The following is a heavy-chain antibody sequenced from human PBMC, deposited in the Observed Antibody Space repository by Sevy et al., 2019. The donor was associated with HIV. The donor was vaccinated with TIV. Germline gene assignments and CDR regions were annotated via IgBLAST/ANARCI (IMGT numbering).Heavy chain of an antibody. D-gene: IGHD3-3*01. CDR3: ARDSAGFWSGYYVPFDY. CDR2: TYYRSKWYN. V-gene: IGHV6-1*01. J-gene: IGHJ4*02. CDR1: GDSVSSNSAA. Sequence: SQTLSLTCAISGDSVSSNSAAWNWIRQSPSRGLEWLGRTYYRSKWYNDYAVSVKSRITINPDTSKNQFSLQLNSVTPKDTAVYYCARDSAGFWSGYYVPFDYWGQGTLVTVSS.